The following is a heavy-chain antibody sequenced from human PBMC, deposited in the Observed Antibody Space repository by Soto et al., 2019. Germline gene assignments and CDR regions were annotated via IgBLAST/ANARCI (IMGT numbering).Heavy chain of an antibody. CDR2: VSSTGST. Sequence: ASETLSLTCTASGGSLNSYYWTWIRQSPGKGLEWIGYVSSTGSTNYNPSLKSRLTMSLDTSTNEVSLSLTSVTAADAAVYFCARFSPPRKSYDSNPGWFDPWGQGIMVTVSS. V-gene: IGHV4-59*01. J-gene: IGHJ5*02. CDR1: GGSLNSYY. D-gene: IGHD3-22*01. CDR3: ARFSPPRKSYDSNPGWFDP.